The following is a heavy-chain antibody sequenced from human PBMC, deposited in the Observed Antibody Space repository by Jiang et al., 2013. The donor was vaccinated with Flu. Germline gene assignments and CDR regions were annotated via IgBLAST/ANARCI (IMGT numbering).Heavy chain of an antibody. V-gene: IGHV1-69*01. Sequence: VQLVESGAEVRKPGSSVKVSCKASGGTFDNHVFSWVRQAPGQGPEWMGAILLMFGTTNYAQKFQGRLAISADQSTNTVYLELNSLRSEDTAVYFCAGVLGFYYFDSWGQGTLVTVSS. CDR3: AGVLGFYYFDS. CDR1: GGTFDNHV. CDR2: ILLMFGTT. J-gene: IGHJ4*02. D-gene: IGHD3-16*01.